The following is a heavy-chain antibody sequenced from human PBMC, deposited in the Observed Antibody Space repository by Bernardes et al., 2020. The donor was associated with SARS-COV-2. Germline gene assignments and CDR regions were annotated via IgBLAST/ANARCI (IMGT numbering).Heavy chain of an antibody. CDR1: GFSLSTSGVG. Sequence: SGPTLVKPTQTLTLTCTFSGFSLSTSGVGVGWIRQPPGKALEWLALIYWDDDKRYSPSLKSRLTITKDTSKNQVVLTMTNMDPVDTATYYCAHRHGEYYYDSSGYYFWEYYFDYWGQGTLVTVSS. D-gene: IGHD3-22*01. V-gene: IGHV2-5*02. CDR2: IYWDDDK. J-gene: IGHJ4*02. CDR3: AHRHGEYYYDSSGYYFWEYYFDY.